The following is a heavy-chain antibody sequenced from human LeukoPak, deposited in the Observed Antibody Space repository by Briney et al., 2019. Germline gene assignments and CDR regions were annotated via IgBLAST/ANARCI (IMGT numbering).Heavy chain of an antibody. J-gene: IGHJ3*02. CDR1: GFTFSNYT. Sequence: GGSLTLSCAASGFTFSNYTMSWVRQAPGKGLHWVSSVSNSGTYRYYADSVKGRFTISRDNAKNSQYLQMKSLRAEDTAVYYCARDGAQIDAFDIWGQGTMVNVSS. CDR2: VSNSGTYR. CDR3: ARDGAQIDAFDI. V-gene: IGHV3-21*01. D-gene: IGHD1-26*01.